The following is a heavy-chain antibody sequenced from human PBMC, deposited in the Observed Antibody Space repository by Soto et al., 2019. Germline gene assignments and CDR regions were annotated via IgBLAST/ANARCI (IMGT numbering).Heavy chain of an antibody. CDR3: ARNYDSSGYYYYYYGMDV. J-gene: IGHJ6*02. Sequence: QMTLKESGPTLVKPTQTLTLTCTFSGFSLSTSGVGVGWIRQPPGKALEWLALIYWDDDKRYSPSLKSRLTITKDTSKNQVVLTMTNMDPVDTATYYCARNYDSSGYYYYYYGMDVWGQGTTVTVSS. V-gene: IGHV2-5*02. CDR1: GFSLSTSGVG. D-gene: IGHD3-22*01. CDR2: IYWDDDK.